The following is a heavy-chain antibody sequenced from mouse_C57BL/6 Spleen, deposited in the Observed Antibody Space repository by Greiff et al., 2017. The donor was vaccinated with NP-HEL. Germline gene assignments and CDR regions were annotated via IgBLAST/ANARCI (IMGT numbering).Heavy chain of an antibody. V-gene: IGHV1-18*01. CDR1: GYTFTDYN. CDR3: ARSGGLRRALYAMDY. D-gene: IGHD2-4*01. Sequence: VQLKESGPELVKPGASVKIPCKASGYTFTDYNMDWVKQSHGKSLEWIGDINPNNGGTIYNQKFKGKATLTVDKSSSTAYMELRSLTSEDTAVYYRARSGGLRRALYAMDYWGQGTSITVSS. CDR2: INPNNGGT. J-gene: IGHJ4*01.